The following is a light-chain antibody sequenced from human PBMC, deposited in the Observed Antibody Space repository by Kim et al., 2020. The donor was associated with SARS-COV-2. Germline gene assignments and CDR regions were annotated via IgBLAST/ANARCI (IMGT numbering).Light chain of an antibody. CDR3: SSYAGRNTLV. CDR2: EVI. V-gene: IGLV2-8*01. J-gene: IGLJ2*01. CDR1: SSDVGAYNN. Sequence: GQSVTSSCTGTSSDVGAYNNVSWYQQHPGKAPKLILYEVIKRPSGVPDRFSGSKSGNTASLTVSGLQGEDEADYYCSSYAGRNTLVFGGGTKLTVL.